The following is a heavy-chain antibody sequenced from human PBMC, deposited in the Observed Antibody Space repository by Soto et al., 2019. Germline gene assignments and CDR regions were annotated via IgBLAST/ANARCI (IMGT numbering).Heavy chain of an antibody. Sequence: QVQLVESGGGVVQPGRSLRLSCEASGFTFRSYGMHWVRQAPGKGLEWVAIIWYDENNKYYAETVKGRLTISRDNSKNTLYLQMNSLRPEDTAVYYCARDRGLGYGSGREAMEIWGQGTMVTVSS. J-gene: IGHJ3*02. V-gene: IGHV3-33*01. CDR2: IWYDENNK. CDR3: ARDRGLGYGSGREAMEI. CDR1: GFTFRSYG. D-gene: IGHD2-15*01.